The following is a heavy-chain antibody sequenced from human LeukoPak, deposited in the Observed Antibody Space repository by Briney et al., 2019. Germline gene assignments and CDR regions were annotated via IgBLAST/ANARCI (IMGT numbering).Heavy chain of an antibody. CDR1: GFTFSSYT. V-gene: IGHV3-48*01. D-gene: IGHD5-24*01. Sequence: GGSLRLSCAASGFTFSSYTMNWVRQAPGKGLEWLSYISSSGSTIYYADSVKGRFTISRDNAKNSLYLQMNSLRVEDTAVYYCARAGRDGYNYADYWGQGTLVTVSS. CDR2: ISSSGSTI. J-gene: IGHJ4*02. CDR3: ARAGRDGYNYADY.